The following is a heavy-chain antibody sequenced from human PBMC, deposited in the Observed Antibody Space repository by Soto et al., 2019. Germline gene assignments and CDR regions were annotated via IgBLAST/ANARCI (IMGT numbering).Heavy chain of an antibody. Sequence: EVQLVESGGGLVKPGGSLRLSCAASGFTFSSYSMNWVHQAPGKGLEWVSSISSSSSYIYYADSVKGRFTISRDNAKNSLYLQMNSLRAEDTAVYYCARGGGTTNSDYWGQGTLVTVSS. CDR1: GFTFSSYS. V-gene: IGHV3-21*01. CDR2: ISSSSSYI. CDR3: ARGGGTTNSDY. J-gene: IGHJ4*02. D-gene: IGHD1-26*01.